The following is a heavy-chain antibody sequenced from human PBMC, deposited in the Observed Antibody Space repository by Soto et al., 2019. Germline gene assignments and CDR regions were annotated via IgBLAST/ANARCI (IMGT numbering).Heavy chain of an antibody. J-gene: IGHJ4*02. Sequence: ASVKVSCKVSGYTLTELSMHWVRQAPGKGLEWMGGFDPEDGETIYAQKFQGRVTMTEDTSTDTAYMELSSLRSEDTAVYYCATLGSHYDILTGPPDPLAFDYWGQGTLVTV. V-gene: IGHV1-24*01. D-gene: IGHD3-9*01. CDR1: GYTLTELS. CDR3: ATLGSHYDILTGPPDPLAFDY. CDR2: FDPEDGET.